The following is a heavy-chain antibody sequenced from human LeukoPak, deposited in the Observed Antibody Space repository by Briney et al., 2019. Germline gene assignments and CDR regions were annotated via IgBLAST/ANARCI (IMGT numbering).Heavy chain of an antibody. J-gene: IGHJ4*02. CDR2: INHSGST. Sequence: PSETLSLTCAVYGVSFSGYYWSWIREPPGKGLEWSGEINHSGSTNYHPSLKTRVTISVDTSKNQFSLKLSSVADADMAVYYCARGYGYGYGQPSDYWGQGTLVTVSS. CDR1: GVSFSGYY. V-gene: IGHV4-34*01. D-gene: IGHD5-18*01. CDR3: ARGYGYGYGQPSDY.